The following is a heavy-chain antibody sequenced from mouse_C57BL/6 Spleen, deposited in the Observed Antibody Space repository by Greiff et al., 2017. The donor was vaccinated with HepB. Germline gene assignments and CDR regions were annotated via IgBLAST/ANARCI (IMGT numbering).Heavy chain of an antibody. V-gene: IGHV1-69*01. D-gene: IGHD3-2*02. CDR1: GYTFTSYW. CDR2: IDPSDSYT. CDR3: ARQLRLHFPMDY. Sequence: QVQLQQPGAELVMPGASVKLSCKASGYTFTSYWMHWVKQRPGQGLEWIGEIDPSDSYTNYNQKFKGKSTLTVDKSSSTAYMQLSSLTSEDSAVYYCARQLRLHFPMDYWGQGTSVTVSS. J-gene: IGHJ4*01.